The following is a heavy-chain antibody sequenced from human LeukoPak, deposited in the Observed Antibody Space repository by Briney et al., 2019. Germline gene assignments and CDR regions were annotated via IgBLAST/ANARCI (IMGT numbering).Heavy chain of an antibody. CDR1: GFTFSSYA. CDR3: AKYRGSSWNEAVDY. J-gene: IGHJ4*02. V-gene: IGHV3-23*01. Sequence: PGGSLRLSCAASGFTFSSYAMKWVRQAPGKGLEWVSAISGSTTSTNYADSVKGRFTISRDNSKNTLYLQMNSLRAEDTAVYYCAKYRGSSWNEAVDYWGQGTLVTVSS. CDR2: ISGSTTST. D-gene: IGHD6-13*01.